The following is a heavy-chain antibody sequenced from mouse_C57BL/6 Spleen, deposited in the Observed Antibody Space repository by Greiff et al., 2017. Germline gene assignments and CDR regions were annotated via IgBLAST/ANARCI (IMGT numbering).Heavy chain of an antibody. J-gene: IGHJ2*01. D-gene: IGHD4-1*01. CDR2: IDPETGGT. CDR1: GYTFTDYE. V-gene: IGHV1-15*01. CDR3: TRGWED. Sequence: VQVVESGAELVRPGASVTLSCKASGYTFTDYEMHWVKQTPVHGLEWIGAIDPETGGTAYNQKFKGKAILTADKSSSTAYMELRSLTSEDSAVYYCTRGWEDWGQGTTLTVSS.